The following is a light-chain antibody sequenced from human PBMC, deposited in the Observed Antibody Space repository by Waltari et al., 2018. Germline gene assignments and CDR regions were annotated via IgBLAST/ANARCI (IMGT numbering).Light chain of an antibody. CDR1: QSIGIY. Sequence: DIQMTQSPSSLSASVGDSVTITFRASQSIGIYLNWYQQKPGKAPKLLISAVSSLQSGVPSRFSGSGSGTDFALTISSLQPEDCATYYCQQSSRTPPWTFGQGTQVEIK. V-gene: IGKV1-39*01. J-gene: IGKJ1*01. CDR2: AVS. CDR3: QQSSRTPPWT.